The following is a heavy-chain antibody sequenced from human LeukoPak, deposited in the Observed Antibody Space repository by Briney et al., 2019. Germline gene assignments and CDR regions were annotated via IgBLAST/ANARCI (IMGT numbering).Heavy chain of an antibody. V-gene: IGHV3-73*01. Sequence: PGGSLRLSGAASGFTFSGSAMHWVRQASGKGLEWVGHIGNKASNYATDYAPSLKGRFTISRDDSKDTAYLQVNSLKPEDTAVYYCAGNYDSWTGLNYWGLGTLVTVSS. D-gene: IGHD3-3*01. J-gene: IGHJ4*02. CDR1: GFTFSGSA. CDR2: IGNKASNYAT. CDR3: AGNYDSWTGLNY.